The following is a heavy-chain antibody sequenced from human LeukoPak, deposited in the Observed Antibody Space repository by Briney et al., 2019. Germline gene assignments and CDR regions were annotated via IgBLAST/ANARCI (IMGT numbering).Heavy chain of an antibody. D-gene: IGHD3-10*01. CDR3: ARGRHGSGSFDAFHI. Sequence: GGSLRLSCAASGFTVSSNYMSWVRQAPGKGLEWVSSISTSSIYIYYADSLKGRFTISRHNAKNSLYLQMNSLRAEDTAVYYCARGRHGSGSFDAFHIWGQGTMVTVSS. V-gene: IGHV3-21*01. J-gene: IGHJ3*02. CDR2: ISTSSIYI. CDR1: GFTVSSNY.